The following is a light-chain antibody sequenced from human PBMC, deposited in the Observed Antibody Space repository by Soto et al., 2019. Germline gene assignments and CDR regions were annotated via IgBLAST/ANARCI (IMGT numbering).Light chain of an antibody. CDR3: QLYGSSRWT. J-gene: IGKJ1*01. Sequence: EIVLTQSPGTLSLPPGERATLSCRASQAVGTTYLAWYQHKPGQAPRLLIYGASTRATGIPDRFSGSRSGTDFTLTISRLEPEDFAVYFCQLYGSSRWTFGQGTKVDI. CDR2: GAS. V-gene: IGKV3-20*01. CDR1: QAVGTTY.